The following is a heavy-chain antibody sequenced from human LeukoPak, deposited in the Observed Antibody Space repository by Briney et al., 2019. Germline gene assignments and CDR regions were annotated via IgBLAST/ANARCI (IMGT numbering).Heavy chain of an antibody. CDR2: MNPNSGNT. Sequence: ASVKVSCKASGYTFTSYDINWVQQATGQGLEWMGWMNPNSGNTGYAQKFQGRVTITRNTSISTAYMELSSLRSEDTAVYYCARGTTSPSDIVVVPAAIPGALYYYYYMDVWGKGTTVTVSS. D-gene: IGHD2-2*02. CDR1: GYTFTSYD. CDR3: ARGTTSPSDIVVVPAAIPGALYYYYYMDV. J-gene: IGHJ6*03. V-gene: IGHV1-8*03.